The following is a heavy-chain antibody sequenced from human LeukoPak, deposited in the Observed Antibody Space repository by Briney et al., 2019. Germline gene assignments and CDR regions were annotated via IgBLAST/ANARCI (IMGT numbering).Heavy chain of an antibody. CDR1: GFTFSSYW. CDR3: ARSDLGYDS. D-gene: IGHD2-15*01. J-gene: IGHJ4*02. CDR2: SSSDGSTT. Sequence: GGSLRLSCAASGFTFSSYWMHWVRQAPGKGLVWVSRSSSDGSTTTYADSVKGRFTISRDNAKNTLYLQMNSLTAEDTAVYYCARSDLGYDSWGQGTLVTVSS. V-gene: IGHV3-74*01.